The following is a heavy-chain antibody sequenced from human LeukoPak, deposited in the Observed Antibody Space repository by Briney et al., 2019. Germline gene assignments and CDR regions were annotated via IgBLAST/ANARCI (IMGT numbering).Heavy chain of an antibody. Sequence: SETLSLTCAVYGGSFSGYYWSWIRQPPGKGLEWIGEINHSGSTNYNPSLKSRVTISVDTSKNQFSLKLSSVTAADTAVYYCARGTERRNYDILTGYYNRLDYYFDYWGQGTLVTVSS. CDR2: INHSGST. CDR3: ARGTERRNYDILTGYYNRLDYYFDY. CDR1: GGSFSGYY. J-gene: IGHJ4*02. V-gene: IGHV4-34*01. D-gene: IGHD3-9*01.